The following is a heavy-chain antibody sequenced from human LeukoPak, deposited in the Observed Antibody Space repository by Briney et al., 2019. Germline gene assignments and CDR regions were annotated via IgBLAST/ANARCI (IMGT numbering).Heavy chain of an antibody. D-gene: IGHD3-22*01. CDR1: GFTFRTYS. CDR2: ISADGGRR. CDR3: AREPLDSGYTGEDY. J-gene: IGHJ4*02. V-gene: IGHV3-48*01. Sequence: GGSLRLSCAASGFTFRTYSMNWVRQAPGRGLEWISYISADGGRRYYADSVKGRLTISRDDAKNSVYLQMNNLRAEDTAVYYCAREPLDSGYTGEDYWGQGTLVTVSS.